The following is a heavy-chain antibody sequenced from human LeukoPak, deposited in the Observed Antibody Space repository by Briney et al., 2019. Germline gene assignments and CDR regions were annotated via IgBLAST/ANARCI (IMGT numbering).Heavy chain of an antibody. J-gene: IGHJ5*01. CDR3: ARDGYCDDSSGYYYANWFDS. Sequence: SETLSLTCTVSGGSISGYYWSWLRQPPGGGREGLGYVYYSESTNYHPSLKSRVTISVETSKNLFSLKLSSVTAADTAVYYCARDGYCDDSSGYYYANWFDSWG. D-gene: IGHD3-22*01. CDR2: VYYSEST. V-gene: IGHV4-59*01. CDR1: GGSISGYY.